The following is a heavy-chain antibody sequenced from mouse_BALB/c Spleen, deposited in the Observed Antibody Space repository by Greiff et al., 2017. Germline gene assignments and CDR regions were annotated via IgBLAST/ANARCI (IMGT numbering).Heavy chain of an antibody. CDR1: GFSLTSYG. CDR2: IWAGGST. J-gene: IGHJ2*01. D-gene: IGHD2-3*01. V-gene: IGHV2-9*02. CDR3: ARVDGYYFDY. Sequence: VKLMESGPGLVAPSQSLSITCTVSGFSLTSYGVHWVRQPPGKGLEWLGVIWAGGSTNYNSALMSRLSISKDNSKSQVFLKMNSLQTDDTAMYYCARVDGYYFDYWGQGTTLTVSS.